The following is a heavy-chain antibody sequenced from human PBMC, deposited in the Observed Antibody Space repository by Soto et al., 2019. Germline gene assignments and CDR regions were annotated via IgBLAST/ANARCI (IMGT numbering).Heavy chain of an antibody. CDR2: IYKSATT. J-gene: IGHJ5*01. Sequence: SETRSLTWPVSGDSMSTVDYFWGWIRQPPGQALEYIGYIYKSATTYYNPSFESRVAISLDTSKSQFSLNVTSVTAADTAVYFCARGRYCLTGRCFPNWFDSWGQGTLVTVSS. CDR1: GDSMSTVDYF. CDR3: ARGRYCLTGRCFPNWFDS. V-gene: IGHV4-30-4*01. D-gene: IGHD2-15*01.